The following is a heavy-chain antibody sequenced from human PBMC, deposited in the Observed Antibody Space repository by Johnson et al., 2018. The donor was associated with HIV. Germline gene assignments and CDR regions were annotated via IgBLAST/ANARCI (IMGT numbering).Heavy chain of an antibody. CDR3: ARDIAFYDSGSAISDAFDI. CDR2: IYSGGST. CDR1: GFTVSSNY. J-gene: IGHJ3*02. V-gene: IGHV3-53*01. D-gene: IGHD3-22*01. Sequence: EVQLVESGGGLIQPGGSLRLSCAASGFTVSSNYMSWVRQAPGKGLEWVSVIYSGGSTYYADSAKGRVTISRDNSKNSLYLQMNSLRAEDTAVYYCARDIAFYDSGSAISDAFDIWGQGTTVTVSS.